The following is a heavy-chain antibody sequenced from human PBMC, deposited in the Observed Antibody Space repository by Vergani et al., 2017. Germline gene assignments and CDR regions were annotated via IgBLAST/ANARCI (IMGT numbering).Heavy chain of an antibody. J-gene: IGHJ4*02. CDR3: ARGDRVGATTGGVDY. Sequence: QVQLQQWGAGLLKPSETLSLTCAVYGGSFSGYYWSWIRQPPGKGLEWIGEINHSGSTNYNPSLKSRVTISVDTSKNQFSLKLSSVTAAATAVYYCARGDRVGATTGGVDYWGQGTLVTVSS. CDR2: INHSGST. CDR1: GGSFSGYY. D-gene: IGHD1-26*01. V-gene: IGHV4-34*01.